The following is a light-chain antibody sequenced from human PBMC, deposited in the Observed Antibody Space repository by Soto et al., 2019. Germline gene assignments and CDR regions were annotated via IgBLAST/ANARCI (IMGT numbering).Light chain of an antibody. Sequence: QSVLTQPPSVSAAPGQKVTISCSGSTSNIGNHHVSWYQQLPGTAPKLLIYDNNKRPSGISDRFSGSKSGTSATLGITGLQTGDEADYYCGTWDNSLNTGWVFGGGTQLTVL. J-gene: IGLJ3*02. CDR2: DNN. CDR1: TSNIGNHH. CDR3: GTWDNSLNTGWV. V-gene: IGLV1-51*01.